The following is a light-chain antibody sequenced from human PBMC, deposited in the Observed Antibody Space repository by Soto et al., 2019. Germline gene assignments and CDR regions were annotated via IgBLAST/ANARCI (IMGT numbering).Light chain of an antibody. J-gene: IGKJ4*01. V-gene: IGKV1-8*01. Sequence: AIRMTQSPSSFSASTGDRVTITCRASQDISSYLAWYQQKPGKAPKVLIYAASTLQSGVPSRFSGSGSGTDFPLTISGLQSEDFATYYCQQYHTYPPLTFGGGTKVEIK. CDR3: QQYHTYPPLT. CDR2: AAS. CDR1: QDISSY.